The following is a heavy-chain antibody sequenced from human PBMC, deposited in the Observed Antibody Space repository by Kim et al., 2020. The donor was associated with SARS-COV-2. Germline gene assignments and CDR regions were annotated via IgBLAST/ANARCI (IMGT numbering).Heavy chain of an antibody. CDR2: IYHSGST. D-gene: IGHD6-19*01. Sequence: SETLSLTCAVSGGSISSSNWWSWVRQPPGKGLGWIGEIYHSGSTNYNPSLKSRVTISVAKSKNQFSLKLSSVTAADTAVYYCARDRIAVAGTGEYYYYYGMDVWGQGTTVTVSS. V-gene: IGHV4-4*02. CDR1: GGSISSSNW. J-gene: IGHJ6*02. CDR3: ARDRIAVAGTGEYYYYYGMDV.